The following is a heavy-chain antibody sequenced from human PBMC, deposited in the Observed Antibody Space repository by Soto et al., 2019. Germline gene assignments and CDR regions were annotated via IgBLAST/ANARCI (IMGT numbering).Heavy chain of an antibody. J-gene: IGHJ6*02. CDR1: GGSMSSGGDS. Sequence: SLSLSATVPGGSMSSGGDSWSWIRQHRGKGLEWIGYIYYSGSTYYNPSLKSRVTISVDASKNQFSLKLSSVTAADTAVYYCARDRVDYYDSSGYHYGMDFWGQGTRSPAP. D-gene: IGHD3-22*01. CDR2: IYYSGST. CDR3: ARDRVDYYDSSGYHYGMDF. V-gene: IGHV4-31*03.